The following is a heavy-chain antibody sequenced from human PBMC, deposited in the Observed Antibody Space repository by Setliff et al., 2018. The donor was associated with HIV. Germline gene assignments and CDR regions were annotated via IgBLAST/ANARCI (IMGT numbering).Heavy chain of an antibody. J-gene: IGHJ5*02. Sequence: SETLSLTCTVSGASISSGGNYWSWIRQHPGKGLEWIGYIYYSGSTYYNPSLKSRVTISVDTSKNQFSLKLSSVTAADTAVYYCARDQGYSSFNWFDPWGQGTLVTVSS. CDR2: IYYSGST. CDR3: ARDQGYSSFNWFDP. D-gene: IGHD6-13*01. V-gene: IGHV4-31*03. CDR1: GASISSGGNY.